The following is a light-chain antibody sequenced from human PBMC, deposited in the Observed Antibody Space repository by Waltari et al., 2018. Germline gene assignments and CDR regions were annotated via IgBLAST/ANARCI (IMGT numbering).Light chain of an antibody. V-gene: IGKV3-20*01. CDR3: QQYGSSIMYT. CDR1: QSLTKRY. CDR2: GAS. Sequence: VLTQSPGTLSLSPGESATLSCRASQSLTKRYLAWYQQKPGQAPRLVIYGASGRAAGIPDRFSGSGSGTDFTLTISRLEPEDFAVYYCQQYGSSIMYTFGQGTKLEIK. J-gene: IGKJ2*01.